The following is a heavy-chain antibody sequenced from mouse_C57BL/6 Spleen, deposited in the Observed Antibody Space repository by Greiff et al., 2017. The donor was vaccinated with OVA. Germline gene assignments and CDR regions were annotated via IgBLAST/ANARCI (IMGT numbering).Heavy chain of an antibody. CDR1: GYSITSGYY. CDR3: ASPLLLRYFDV. CDR2: ISYDGSN. D-gene: IGHD1-1*01. V-gene: IGHV3-6*01. Sequence: EVQLQQSGPGLVKPSQSLSLTCSVTGYSITSGYYWNWIRQFPGNKLEWMGYISYDGSNNYNPSLKNRISITRDTSKNQFFLKLNSVTTEDTATYYCASPLLLRYFDVWGTGTTVTVSS. J-gene: IGHJ1*03.